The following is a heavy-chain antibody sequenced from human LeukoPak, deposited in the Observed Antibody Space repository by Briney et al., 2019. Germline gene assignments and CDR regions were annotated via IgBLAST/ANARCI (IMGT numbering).Heavy chain of an antibody. CDR3: VKEMGPARNFDY. D-gene: IGHD2-2*01. CDR1: GFTFSSYA. Sequence: GGSLRLAWSASGFTFSSYAMHWVRQAPGKGLEYVSAISSNGGSTYYADSVKGRFTISRDNSKNTLYLQMSSLRAEDTAVYYCVKEMGPARNFDYWGQRSLLGDSS. V-gene: IGHV3-64D*09. J-gene: IGHJ4*02. CDR2: ISSNGGST.